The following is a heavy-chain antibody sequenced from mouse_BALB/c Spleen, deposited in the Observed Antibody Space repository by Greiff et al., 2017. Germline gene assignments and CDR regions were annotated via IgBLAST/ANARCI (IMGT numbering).Heavy chain of an antibody. CDR3: AKPGSYYRYDDY. CDR2: IWGDGST. Sequence: VKLMESGPGLVAPSQSLSITCTVSGFSLTGYGVNWVRQPPGKGLEWLGMIWGDGSTDYNSALKSRLSISKDNSKSQVFLKLNSLQTDDTATYYCAKPGSYYRYDDYWGQGTTLTVSS. CDR1: GFSLTGYG. V-gene: IGHV2-6-7*01. J-gene: IGHJ2*01. D-gene: IGHD2-14*01.